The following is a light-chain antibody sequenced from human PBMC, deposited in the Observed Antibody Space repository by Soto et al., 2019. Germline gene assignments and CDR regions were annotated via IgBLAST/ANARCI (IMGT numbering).Light chain of an antibody. V-gene: IGKV3-11*01. CDR1: QTVTSN. CDR3: QQRSTWPLT. Sequence: VLTQSPVTLSLSPGEIATLSCSASQTVTSNFLAWYQEKPGQAPRLLIYDASNRATGIPARFSGSGSGTHFSLTISSLEPEDLAVYYCQQRSTWPLTFGGGTKV. CDR2: DAS. J-gene: IGKJ4*01.